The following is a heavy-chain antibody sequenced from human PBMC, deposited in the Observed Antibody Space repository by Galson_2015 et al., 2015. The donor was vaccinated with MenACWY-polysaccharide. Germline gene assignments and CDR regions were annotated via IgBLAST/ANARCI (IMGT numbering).Heavy chain of an antibody. CDR2: IIPIFGTA. V-gene: IGHV1-69*13. Sequence: SVKVSCKASGGTFSSYAISWVRQAPGQGLEWMGGIIPIFGTANYAQKFQGRVTITADESTSTAYMELSSLRSEDTAVYYCARDHRVDFWSGSWEYYYYGMDVWGQGTTVTVSS. CDR3: ARDHRVDFWSGSWEYYYYGMDV. CDR1: GGTFSSYA. D-gene: IGHD3-3*01. J-gene: IGHJ6*02.